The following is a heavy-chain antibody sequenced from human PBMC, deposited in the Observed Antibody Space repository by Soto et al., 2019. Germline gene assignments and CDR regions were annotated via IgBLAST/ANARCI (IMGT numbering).Heavy chain of an antibody. V-gene: IGHV3-21*04. Sequence: PGGSLRLSCAASGFMFSSYTMNWVRQAPGKGLEWVSSITSSGRYIYYADSVKGRSTISRDNAKNSLYLQMNGLRAEDTAVYYCARAVADDYIWGNYRYFDCWGQGTLVTVSS. D-gene: IGHD3-16*02. CDR2: ITSSGRYI. CDR1: GFMFSSYT. J-gene: IGHJ4*02. CDR3: ARAVADDYIWGNYRYFDC.